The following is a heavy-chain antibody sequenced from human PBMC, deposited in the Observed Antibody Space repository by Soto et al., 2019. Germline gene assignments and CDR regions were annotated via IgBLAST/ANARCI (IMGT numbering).Heavy chain of an antibody. CDR2: IYYSGST. J-gene: IGHJ4*02. Sequence: QVQLQESGPGLVKPSETLSLTCTVSGGSISSYYWGWIRQPPGKGLEWIGYIYYSGSTNYNPSLKSRVTISVDTSKNQFSLKLSSVTAADTAVYYCARLEYSSGWYRFGYWGQGTLVTVSS. CDR1: GGSISSYY. V-gene: IGHV4-59*01. CDR3: ARLEYSSGWYRFGY. D-gene: IGHD6-19*01.